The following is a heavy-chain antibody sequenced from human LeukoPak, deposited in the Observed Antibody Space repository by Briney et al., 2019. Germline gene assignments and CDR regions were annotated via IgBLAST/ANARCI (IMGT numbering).Heavy chain of an antibody. CDR1: GGSISSSSYY. CDR2: IYYSGST. J-gene: IGHJ4*02. D-gene: IGHD3-9*01. Sequence: SETLSLTCTVSGGSISSSSYYWGWIRQPPGKGLEWIGSIYYSGSTYYNPSLKSRVTISVDTSKNQFSLKLSSVTAADTAVYYCARQRYFDWLSPFDYWGQGTPVTVSS. V-gene: IGHV4-39*01. CDR3: ARQRYFDWLSPFDY.